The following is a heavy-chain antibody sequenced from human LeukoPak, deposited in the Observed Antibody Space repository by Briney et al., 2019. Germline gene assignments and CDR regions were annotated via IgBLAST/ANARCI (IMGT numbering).Heavy chain of an antibody. CDR1: GFTFSSYE. J-gene: IGHJ5*02. Sequence: PGGSLRLSCAASGFTFSSYEMNWVRQAPGKGLEWVSYISSSGSTIYYADSVKGRFTISRDNAKNSLYLQMNSLRAEDTAVYYCARDPGGSYFGFDPWGQGTLVTVSS. D-gene: IGHD1-26*01. CDR3: ARDPGGSYFGFDP. CDR2: ISSSGSTI. V-gene: IGHV3-48*03.